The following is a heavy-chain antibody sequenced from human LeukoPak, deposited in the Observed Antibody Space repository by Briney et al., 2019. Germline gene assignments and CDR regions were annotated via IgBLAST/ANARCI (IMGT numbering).Heavy chain of an antibody. J-gene: IGHJ4*02. CDR3: ARTYYYDSGGHYYDRYYFDY. CDR1: GGSISSYY. Sequence: PLETLCLTSTVSGGSISSYYWSWIRQPPGKGLEWIGYIYYSGSTNYNPSLKSRVTISVDTSKNQFSLKLSSVTAADTAVYYCARTYYYDSGGHYYDRYYFDYWGQGT. CDR2: IYYSGST. D-gene: IGHD3-22*01. V-gene: IGHV4-59*08.